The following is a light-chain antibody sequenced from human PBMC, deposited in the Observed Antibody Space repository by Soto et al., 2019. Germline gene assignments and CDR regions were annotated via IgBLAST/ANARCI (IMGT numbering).Light chain of an antibody. CDR2: KAS. Sequence: DIQMTQFPSTLSASVGDRVTITCRASQGITSWLAWYQQKPGKAPKLLIYKASSLESGVPSRFSGSGSGTEFTLTIRSLQPDDFATYYCQQYKSYSALTFGGGTRVEIK. CDR1: QGITSW. V-gene: IGKV1-5*03. J-gene: IGKJ4*01. CDR3: QQYKSYSALT.